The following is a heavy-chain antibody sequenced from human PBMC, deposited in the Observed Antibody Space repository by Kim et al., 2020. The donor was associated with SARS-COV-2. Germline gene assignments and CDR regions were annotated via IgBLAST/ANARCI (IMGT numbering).Heavy chain of an antibody. CDR1: GLTFSDHY. CDR2: IRTKGQSYST. Sequence: GGSLRLSCVVSGLTFSDHYMDWVRQAPGKGLEWLGRIRTKGQSYSTEYAASVKGRFTISRDDSKNSLYLQMNSLKIGDTAVYSCGDLGAGYWGQGTLVTV. J-gene: IGHJ4*02. CDR3: GDLGAGY. D-gene: IGHD3-16*01. V-gene: IGHV3-72*01.